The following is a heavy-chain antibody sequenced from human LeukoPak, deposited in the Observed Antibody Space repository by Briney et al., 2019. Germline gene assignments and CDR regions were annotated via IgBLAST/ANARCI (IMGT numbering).Heavy chain of an antibody. CDR1: GFTVSSNE. J-gene: IGHJ4*02. D-gene: IGHD5-24*01. V-gene: IGHV3-38-3*01. CDR2: ISGGST. CDR3: ATGIRWLQLMGYFDY. Sequence: PGGSLRLTCAASGFTVSSNELSWVRQAPGKGLEWVSSISGGSTYYADSVKGRFTITRDNTKNTLYLQMISLRAEDTAVYYCATGIRWLQLMGYFDYWGQGSLVTVSS.